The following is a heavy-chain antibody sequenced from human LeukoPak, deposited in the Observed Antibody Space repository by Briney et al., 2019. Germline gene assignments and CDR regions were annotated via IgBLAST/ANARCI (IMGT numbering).Heavy chain of an antibody. V-gene: IGHV4-61*01. CDR1: GYSISTGYY. Sequence: SETLSLTCTVSGYSISTGYYWDWIRPPPGKGLEWIGYIYYSGSTNYNPSLKSRVTISVDTSKNQFSLKLSSVTAADTAVYYCARDSRYYDSSGYYPPHWFDPWGQGTLVTVSS. CDR3: ARDSRYYDSSGYYPPHWFDP. CDR2: IYYSGST. J-gene: IGHJ5*02. D-gene: IGHD3-22*01.